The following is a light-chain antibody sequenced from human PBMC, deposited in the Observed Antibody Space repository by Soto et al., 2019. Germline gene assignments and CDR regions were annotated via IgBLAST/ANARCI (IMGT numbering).Light chain of an antibody. V-gene: IGKV3-20*01. CDR2: GAS. Sequence: IVLTQSPGTLYLSPGERATLSCGASQSINSTYLAWYQQKPGQAPRLLIYGASSRATGFPDRFSGSGSGTDFTLTISRLETEDFAVYFCQQYVTSPAWTFGQGTKVDIK. CDR3: QQYVTSPAWT. J-gene: IGKJ1*01. CDR1: QSINSTY.